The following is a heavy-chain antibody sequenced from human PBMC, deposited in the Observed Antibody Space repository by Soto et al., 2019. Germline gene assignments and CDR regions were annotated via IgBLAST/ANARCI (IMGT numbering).Heavy chain of an antibody. J-gene: IGHJ5*02. CDR2: IYYTGST. CDR3: ARGAGFSYASTWFDR. V-gene: IGHV4-61*03. Sequence: SATQSLTCTGFGASVSSGTYYWSWIRQAPGKGLEWVGHIYYTGSTNYNPSLNNRVTISVDTSKNHFSLQLTSVTAADTAVYYCARGAGFSYASTWFDRWGQGTLVTVSA. D-gene: IGHD5-18*01. CDR1: GASVSSGTYY.